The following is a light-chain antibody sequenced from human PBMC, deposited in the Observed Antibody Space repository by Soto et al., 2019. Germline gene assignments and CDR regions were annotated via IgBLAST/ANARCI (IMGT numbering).Light chain of an antibody. CDR3: QQHNSYPVT. V-gene: IGKV1-5*01. CDR2: DAS. Sequence: DIPMTQSPSTLSASVGDRVTITCRASQGISRWLAWYQQKPGKAPELLMYDASTLESGVPSRFSGSGSGTQFTLTISSLQPDDFATYYCQQHNSYPVTFGGGTKVEVK. CDR1: QGISRW. J-gene: IGKJ4*01.